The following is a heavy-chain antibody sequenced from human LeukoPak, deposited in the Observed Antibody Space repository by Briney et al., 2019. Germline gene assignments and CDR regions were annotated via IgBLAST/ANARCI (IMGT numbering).Heavy chain of an antibody. V-gene: IGHV4-39*01. J-gene: IGHJ4*02. CDR1: GGSISSSGYY. CDR2: IYYSGST. D-gene: IGHD5-24*01. Sequence: SETLSLTCTVSGGSISSSGYYWGWIRQPPGKGLEWIGSIYYSGSTYYNPSLKSRVTISVDTSKNQFSLKLNSVTAADTAVYYCARLGSGREGYKRPPGYWGQRTLVTVSS. CDR3: ARLGSGREGYKRPPGY.